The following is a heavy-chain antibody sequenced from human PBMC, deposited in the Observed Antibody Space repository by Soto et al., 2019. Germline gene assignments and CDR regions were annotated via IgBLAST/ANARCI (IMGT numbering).Heavy chain of an antibody. Sequence: EVQLVESGGGLVQPGGSLRLSCAASGFTFSSYSMNWVRQAPGKGLEWVSYISSSSSTIYYADSVKGRFTISRDNAKNSLYLKRNSRRDEDTVVYYCAREGGNLNWFDPWGQGTLVTVSS. CDR1: GFTFSSYS. J-gene: IGHJ5*02. V-gene: IGHV3-48*02. CDR3: AREGGNLNWFDP. D-gene: IGHD1-26*01. CDR2: ISSSSSTI.